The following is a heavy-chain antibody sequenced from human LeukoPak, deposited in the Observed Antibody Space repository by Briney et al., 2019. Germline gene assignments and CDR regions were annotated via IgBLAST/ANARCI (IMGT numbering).Heavy chain of an antibody. J-gene: IGHJ4*02. D-gene: IGHD5-24*01. CDR1: GFTFDDYA. Sequence: GXSLLLSCAASGFTFDDYAMHWVRQAPGKGLEWVSLISGDGGSTYYADSVKGRFTISRDNSKNSLYLQMNSLRTEDTALYYCAKDMRWLQSSLFDYWGQGTLVTVSS. CDR3: AKDMRWLQSSLFDY. V-gene: IGHV3-43*02. CDR2: ISGDGGST.